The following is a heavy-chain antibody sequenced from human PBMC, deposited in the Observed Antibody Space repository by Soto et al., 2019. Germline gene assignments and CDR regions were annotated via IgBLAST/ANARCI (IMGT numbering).Heavy chain of an antibody. CDR3: AKSYRSSWFPNNWFDY. D-gene: IGHD6-13*01. CDR2: ISGSGGSI. CDR1: GFTFSSYA. V-gene: IGHV3-23*01. J-gene: IGHJ5*01. Sequence: GGSLRLSCAASGFTFSSYAMSWVRQAPGKGLDWVSGISGSGGSIHYADSVEGRFTISRDNSKNTLYLQINTLRAEDTAVYYCAKSYRSSWFPNNWFDYWGQGTLVTVSS.